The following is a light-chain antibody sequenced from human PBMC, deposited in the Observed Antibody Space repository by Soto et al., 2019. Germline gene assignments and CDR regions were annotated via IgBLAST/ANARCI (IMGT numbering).Light chain of an antibody. J-gene: IGKJ4*01. Sequence: EIVMTQSPATLSVSPGERATLSCRASQSVSSNLAWYQQKPGQTPKLLIYVASTRATGIPARFSGSGSGTEFTLTISSLQSEDVAVYYCQQYNVWPLTFGGGTKVDFK. CDR3: QQYNVWPLT. CDR1: QSVSSN. CDR2: VAS. V-gene: IGKV3-15*01.